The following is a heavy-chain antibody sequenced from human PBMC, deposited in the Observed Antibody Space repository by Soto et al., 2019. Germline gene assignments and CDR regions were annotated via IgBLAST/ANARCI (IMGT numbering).Heavy chain of an antibody. J-gene: IGHJ6*02. CDR3: ARALGQYYYGMDV. V-gene: IGHV3-30-3*01. Sequence: QVQLVESGGGVVQPGRSLRLSCAASGFTFSRSAMHWVRQAPGKGLEWVAIISKDGSNKYYADSVKGRFTISRDNSKNTLYLQMNSQTTEHTAVYYCARALGQYYYGMDVWGQGTTVTVSS. CDR1: GFTFSRSA. CDR2: ISKDGSNK.